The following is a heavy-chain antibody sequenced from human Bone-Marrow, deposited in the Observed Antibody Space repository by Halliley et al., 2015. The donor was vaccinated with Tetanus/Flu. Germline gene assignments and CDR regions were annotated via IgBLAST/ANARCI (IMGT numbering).Heavy chain of an antibody. Sequence: LEWVAKKKQDGSEKYYVDSVRGRFTISRDNAKNSLYLQMDGLRAEDTAVYYCSRWVRALDFRGRGTLVPVSS. J-gene: IGHJ4*02. V-gene: IGHV3-7*04. CDR3: SRWVRALDF. CDR2: KKQDGSEK.